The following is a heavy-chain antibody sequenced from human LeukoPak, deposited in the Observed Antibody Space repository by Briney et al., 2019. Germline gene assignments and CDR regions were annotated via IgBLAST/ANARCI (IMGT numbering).Heavy chain of an antibody. CDR1: GYTFTKNY. Sequence: GASVTVSCTASGYTFTKNYMHWVRQAPGQGLEWMGGIIPIFGTANYAQKFQGRVTITADESTSTAYMELSSLRSEDTAVYYCARGNYYDSSGHYPGLDYWGQGTLVTVSS. D-gene: IGHD3-22*01. V-gene: IGHV1-69*13. CDR2: IIPIFGTA. J-gene: IGHJ4*02. CDR3: ARGNYYDSSGHYPGLDY.